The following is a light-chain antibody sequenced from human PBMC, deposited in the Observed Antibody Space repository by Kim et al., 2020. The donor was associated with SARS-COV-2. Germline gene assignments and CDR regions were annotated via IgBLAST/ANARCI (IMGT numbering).Light chain of an antibody. CDR2: DAS. V-gene: IGKV3-11*01. CDR1: QSVGDF. J-gene: IGKJ5*01. CDR3: QRSSWPIT. Sequence: SLSPGEGATLSCRASQSVGDFLAWYQQRPGQAPRLLIYDASRRATGIPTRFSGSGSGTDFTLTVSTLESEDFALYYCQRSSWPITFGQGKRLEIK.